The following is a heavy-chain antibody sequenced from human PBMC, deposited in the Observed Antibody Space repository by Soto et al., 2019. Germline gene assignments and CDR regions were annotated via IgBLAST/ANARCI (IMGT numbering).Heavy chain of an antibody. V-gene: IGHV4-59*01. D-gene: IGHD3-10*01. CDR3: ATGRVYYGSEY. J-gene: IGHJ4*02. CDR1: GSRITTYY. CDR2: VYYSGST. Sequence: PSEALALTFPIYGSRITTYYWRRIRQPPGKGLEWIGYVYYSGSTNYNPSLKSRVTISLDTSKNQFSLKLSSVTAADTAVYYCATGRVYYGSEYWGQGVLVTVS.